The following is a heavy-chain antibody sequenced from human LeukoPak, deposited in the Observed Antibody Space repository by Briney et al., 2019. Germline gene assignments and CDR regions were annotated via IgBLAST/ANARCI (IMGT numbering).Heavy chain of an antibody. Sequence: SGGSLRLSCAASGFTFDDYGMSWVRQAPGKGLEWVSAISGSGGSTYYADSVKGRFTISRDNAKSTLYLQMNSLRAEDTAVYYCARDRIAAFDPWGQGTLVTVSS. D-gene: IGHD6-13*01. J-gene: IGHJ5*02. V-gene: IGHV3-23*01. CDR2: ISGSGGST. CDR1: GFTFDDYG. CDR3: ARDRIAAFDP.